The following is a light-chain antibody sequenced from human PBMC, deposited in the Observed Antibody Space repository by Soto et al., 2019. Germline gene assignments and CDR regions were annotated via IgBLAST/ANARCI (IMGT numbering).Light chain of an antibody. V-gene: IGKV3-20*01. Sequence: EIVLTQSPGTLSLSPGERATLSCRASQSVSSNYLARYQQKPGQAPRLLIYDASSRATGIPYRFSGSGSGTDFTLTISRLEPEDFAVYFCQQYGGSPFTFGPGTKVDI. CDR3: QQYGGSPFT. CDR2: DAS. CDR1: QSVSSNY. J-gene: IGKJ3*01.